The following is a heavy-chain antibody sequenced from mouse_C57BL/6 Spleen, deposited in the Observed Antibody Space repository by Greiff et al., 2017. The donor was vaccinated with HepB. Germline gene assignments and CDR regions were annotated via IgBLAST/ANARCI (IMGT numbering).Heavy chain of an antibody. J-gene: IGHJ4*01. Sequence: VQLQQPGAELVRPGTSVKLSCKASGYTFTSYWMHWVKQRPGQGLEWIGVIDPSDSYTNYNQKFKGKATLTVDTSSSTAYMQLSSLTSEDSAVYYCARVGYGYDGGYAMDYWGQGTSVTVSS. CDR1: GYTFTSYW. V-gene: IGHV1-59*01. CDR3: ARVGYGYDGGYAMDY. D-gene: IGHD2-2*01. CDR2: IDPSDSYT.